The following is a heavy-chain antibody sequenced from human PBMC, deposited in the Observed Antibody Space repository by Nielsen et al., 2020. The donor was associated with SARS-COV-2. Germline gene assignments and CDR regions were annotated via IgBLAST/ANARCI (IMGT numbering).Heavy chain of an antibody. CDR1: GGSISSYY. V-gene: IGHV4-39*01. Sequence: SETLSLTCTVSGGSISSYYWGWIRQPPGKGLEWIGSIYYSGSTYYNPSLKSRVTISVDTSKNQFSLKLSSVTAADTAVYYCASGSFRYGSGSYLFDYWGQGTLVTVSS. J-gene: IGHJ4*02. CDR2: IYYSGST. D-gene: IGHD3-10*01. CDR3: ASGSFRYGSGSYLFDY.